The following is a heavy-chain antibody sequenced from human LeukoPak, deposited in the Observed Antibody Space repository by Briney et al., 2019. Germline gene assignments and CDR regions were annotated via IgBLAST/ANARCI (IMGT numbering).Heavy chain of an antibody. CDR2: FDPEDGET. D-gene: IGHD5-18*01. CDR3: ATTYSNLRSSFGAFDI. V-gene: IGHV1-24*01. CDR1: GYTFTGYY. Sequence: ASVKVSCKASGYTFTGYYMHWVRQAPGQGLEWMGGFDPEDGETIYAQKFQGRVTMTEDTSTDTAYMELSSLRSEDTAVYYCATTYSNLRSSFGAFDIWGQGTMVTVSS. J-gene: IGHJ3*02.